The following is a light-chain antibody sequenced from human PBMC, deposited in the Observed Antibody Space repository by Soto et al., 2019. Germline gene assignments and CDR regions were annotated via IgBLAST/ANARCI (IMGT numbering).Light chain of an antibody. CDR1: QSIDRW. V-gene: IGKV1-5*01. CDR3: QQYDTLKVT. J-gene: IGKJ3*01. CDR2: DAS. Sequence: DIQLTQSPATLXASXWDGVAITXXASQSIDRWLAWYQQKPGKAPKLLIYDASNLETGVPSRFSGRGSGTDFTLTISSLQPEDIAIYYCQQYDTLKVTFGPGTKVDIK.